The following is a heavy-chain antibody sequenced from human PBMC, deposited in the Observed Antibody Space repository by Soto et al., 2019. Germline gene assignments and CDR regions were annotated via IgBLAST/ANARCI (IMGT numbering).Heavy chain of an antibody. D-gene: IGHD3-10*01. CDR3: ASGNYYYGSGTLDY. J-gene: IGHJ4*02. Sequence: GASVKVSCKASGGTFSSYAISWVRQAPGQGLEWMGGIIPIFGTANYAQKLQGRVTMTTDTSTSTAYMELRSLRSDDTAVYYCASGNYYYGSGTLDYWGQGTLVTVSS. V-gene: IGHV1-69*05. CDR2: IIPIFGTA. CDR1: GGTFSSYA.